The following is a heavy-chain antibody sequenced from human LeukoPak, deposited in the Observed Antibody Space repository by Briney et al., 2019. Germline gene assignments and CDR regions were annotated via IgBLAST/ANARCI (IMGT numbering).Heavy chain of an antibody. Sequence: GGSLRLSCAASGFAVGNNYMSWVRQAPGKGLEWVSVIYSDGSPYYADSVRGRFTISRDNSKNTLYLQMNSLSAEDTAVYYCERLRRELWGLSFDDWGQGTRVTVSS. D-gene: IGHD1-7*01. CDR1: GFAVGNNY. CDR2: IYSDGSP. J-gene: IGHJ4*02. V-gene: IGHV3-66*04. CDR3: ERLRRELWGLSFDD.